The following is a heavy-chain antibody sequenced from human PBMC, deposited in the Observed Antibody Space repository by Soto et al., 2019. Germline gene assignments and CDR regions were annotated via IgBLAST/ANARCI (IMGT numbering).Heavy chain of an antibody. D-gene: IGHD3-16*01. Sequence: GESLKISCQGSGYSFTSNWIGWVRQMPGKGLEWMGIINPADSDIKYSPSFQGQVTISADKSIGTAYLQWSSLKASDTAMYYCARHQRDDASRKIDCWGQGTLVTVS. J-gene: IGHJ4*02. CDR1: GYSFTSNW. CDR2: INPADSDI. V-gene: IGHV5-51*01. CDR3: ARHQRDDASRKIDC.